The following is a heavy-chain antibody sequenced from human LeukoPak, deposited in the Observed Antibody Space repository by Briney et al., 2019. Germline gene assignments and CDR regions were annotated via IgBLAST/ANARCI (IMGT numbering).Heavy chain of an antibody. V-gene: IGHV1-18*01. CDR3: ARDLYRDSLPVSWFDP. CDR1: GYTFTSYG. CDR2: ISDYNGNT. Sequence: VASVEVSCKASGYTFTSYGISWVRQAPGQGLEWMGWISDYNGNTNYAQKLQGRVTMTTDTSTSTAYMELRSLRSDDTAVYYCARDLYRDSLPVSWFDPWGQGTLVTVSS. J-gene: IGHJ5*02. D-gene: IGHD4-11*01.